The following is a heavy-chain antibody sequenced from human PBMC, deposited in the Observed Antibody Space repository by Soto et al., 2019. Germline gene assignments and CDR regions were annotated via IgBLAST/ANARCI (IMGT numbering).Heavy chain of an antibody. V-gene: IGHV3-23*01. J-gene: IGHJ4*02. CDR2: ISGGSSVT. CDR3: AKVLSKNYYYPFDF. D-gene: IGHD3-10*01. CDR1: SFTFSDYA. Sequence: XESLRLSCTASSFTFSDYAMTWVRQAPGKGLEWVSTISGGSSVTYYGDSVKGRFTISRDNAKKTLFLQLNRLSAEDTATYYCAKVLSKNYYYPFDFWGQGTQVTVSS.